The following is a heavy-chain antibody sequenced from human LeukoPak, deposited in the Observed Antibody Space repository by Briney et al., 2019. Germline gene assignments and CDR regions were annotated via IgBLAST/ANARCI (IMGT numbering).Heavy chain of an antibody. CDR1: GGSISSSSYY. CDR2: IYYSGST. Sequence: PSETLSLTCTVSGGSISSSSYYWGWIRQPPGKGLEWIGSIYYSGSTYYNPSLKSRVAISVDTSKNQFSLKLSSVTAADTAVYYCARDLPVNEEMATINWYFDLWGRGTLVTVSS. CDR3: ARDLPVNEEMATINWYFDL. V-gene: IGHV4-39*07. J-gene: IGHJ2*01. D-gene: IGHD5-24*01.